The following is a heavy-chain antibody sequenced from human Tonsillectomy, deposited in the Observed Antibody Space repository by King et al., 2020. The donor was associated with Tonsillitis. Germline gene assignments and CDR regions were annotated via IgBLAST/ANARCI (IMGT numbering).Heavy chain of an antibody. CDR3: ARESSGGNFDY. J-gene: IGHJ4*02. V-gene: IGHV4-30-4*07. CDR1: GGSISSGGYS. CDR2: IYYSGST. D-gene: IGHD6-19*01. Sequence: QLQESGPGLVKPSQTLSLTCAVSGGSISSGGYSWSWIRQPPGKGLEWIGYIYYSGSTYYNPSLKSRVTISVDTSKNQFSLKLSSVTAADTDVYYCARESSGGNFDYWGQGTLVTVSS.